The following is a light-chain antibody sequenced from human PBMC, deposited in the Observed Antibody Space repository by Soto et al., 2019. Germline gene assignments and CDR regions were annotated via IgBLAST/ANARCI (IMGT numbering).Light chain of an antibody. CDR2: EVT. V-gene: IGLV2-14*01. Sequence: QSALTQPASVSGSPGQSITISCTGTSGDIGSYNRVSWYQQHPGKAPKLIIYEVTDRPSGVSNRFSGSKSGNTASLTISGLQAEDEAEYYCQSYDRSLSGSFFGTGTKLTVL. CDR3: QSYDRSLSGSF. CDR1: SGDIGSYNR. J-gene: IGLJ1*01.